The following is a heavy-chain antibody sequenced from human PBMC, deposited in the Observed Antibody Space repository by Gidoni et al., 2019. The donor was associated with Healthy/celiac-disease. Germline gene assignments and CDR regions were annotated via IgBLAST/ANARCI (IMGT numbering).Heavy chain of an antibody. J-gene: IGHJ4*02. Sequence: QVQLVQSGAEVKKPGASVTVSCKASGYTFTGYYMHWVRQAPGQGLEWMGRINPNSGGTNYAQKLQGRVTMTRETSISTAYMELSRLRSDDTAVYYCARGGREDANGDYWGQGTLVTVSS. CDR1: GYTFTGYY. D-gene: IGHD2-2*01. V-gene: IGHV1-2*06. CDR2: INPNSGGT. CDR3: ARGGREDANGDY.